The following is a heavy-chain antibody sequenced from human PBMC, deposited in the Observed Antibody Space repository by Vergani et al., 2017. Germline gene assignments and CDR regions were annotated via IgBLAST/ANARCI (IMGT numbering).Heavy chain of an antibody. CDR1: GFTFNQYG. V-gene: IGHV3-33*01. J-gene: IGHJ4*02. Sequence: QVQLVESGGGVVQPGRSLRLSCAASGFTFNQYGMHWVRQAPGKGLEWVAVTWYDGNNKQYADSVKGRFTISRDNSKSTMYLQMNSLRDEDTGVYYCVRTDGYIWDYWGQGTLVTISS. CDR2: TWYDGNNK. CDR3: VRTDGYIWDY. D-gene: IGHD5-24*01.